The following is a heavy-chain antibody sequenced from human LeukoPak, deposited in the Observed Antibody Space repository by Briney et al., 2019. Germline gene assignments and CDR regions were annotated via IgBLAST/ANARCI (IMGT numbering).Heavy chain of an antibody. J-gene: IGHJ4*02. D-gene: IGHD1-26*01. CDR2: INPNSGGT. CDR1: GYTFTGYY. V-gene: IGHV1-2*05. Sequence: ASVKVSCKASGYTFTGYYMHWVRQAPGQGLEWMGRINPNSGGTNYAQKFQGRVTMTRDTSISTAYMELSRLRSDDTVVYYCARDYSDYYTFDYWGQGTLVTVSS. CDR3: ARDYSDYYTFDY.